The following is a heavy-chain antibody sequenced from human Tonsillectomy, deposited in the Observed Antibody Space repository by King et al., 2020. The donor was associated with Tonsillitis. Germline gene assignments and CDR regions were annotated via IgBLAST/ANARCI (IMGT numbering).Heavy chain of an antibody. D-gene: IGHD6-19*01. Sequence: VQLQESGPGLVKPSETLSLTCTVSGGSISSGNYYWSWIRQPAGKGLEWIGRIYTSGSTNYSPSLKSRVTMSVDTSKNQFSLKVSSVTAADTAVHYCAGDDPAVAGTVLDYWGPGTLVTVSS. J-gene: IGHJ4*02. CDR3: AGDDPAVAGTVLDY. CDR1: GGSISSGNYY. CDR2: IYTSGST. V-gene: IGHV4-61*02.